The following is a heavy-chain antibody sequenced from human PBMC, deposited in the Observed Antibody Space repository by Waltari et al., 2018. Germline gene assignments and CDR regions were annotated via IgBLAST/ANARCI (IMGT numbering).Heavy chain of an antibody. CDR2: IYYSGST. D-gene: IGHD6-6*01. J-gene: IGHJ4*02. CDR1: GGSISRSSYY. Sequence: QLQLQESGPGLVKPSETLSLTCTVSGGSISRSSYYWGWIRQPPGKGLEWIGSIYYSGSTYYNPALKSRVTISVDTSKNQFSLKLSSVTAADTAVYYCANGVGIAARTIDYWGQGTLVTVSS. CDR3: ANGVGIAARTIDY. V-gene: IGHV4-39*01.